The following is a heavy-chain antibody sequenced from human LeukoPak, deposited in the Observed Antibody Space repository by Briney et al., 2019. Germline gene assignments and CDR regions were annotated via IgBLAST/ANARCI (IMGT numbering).Heavy chain of an antibody. V-gene: IGHV3-11*06. J-gene: IGHJ6*03. CDR2: ISSSSSYI. CDR3: ARADRDRVWGSYRPPYYYYYMDV. Sequence: TGGSLRLSCAASGFTFSDYNMRWIRQAPGKGLEWVSSISSSSSYIYYADSVKGRFTISRDNAKNSLYLQMNSLRAEDTAVYYCARADRDRVWGSYRPPYYYYYMDVWGKGTTVTISS. D-gene: IGHD3-16*02. CDR1: GFTFSDYN.